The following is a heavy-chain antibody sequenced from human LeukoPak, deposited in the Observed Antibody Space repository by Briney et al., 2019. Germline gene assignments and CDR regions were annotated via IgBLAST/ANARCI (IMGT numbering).Heavy chain of an antibody. J-gene: IGHJ3*02. D-gene: IGHD6-19*01. CDR1: GFSFTNAW. Sequence: GGSLTLSCAASGFSFTNAWMTWVRQAPGGGVGLVGRIQNKVDGGYTDYPAPAKGRFTISRDDSKDTLYLQMNSLKTEDTGVYYCTREGRDSSGWYGALDIWGQGTMVTVSS. V-gene: IGHV3-15*01. CDR3: TREGRDSSGWYGALDI. CDR2: IQNKVDGGYT.